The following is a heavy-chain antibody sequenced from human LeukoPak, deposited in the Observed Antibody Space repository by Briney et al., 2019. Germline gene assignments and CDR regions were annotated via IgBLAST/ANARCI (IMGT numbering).Heavy chain of an antibody. CDR2: INHSGST. J-gene: IGHJ6*02. CDR1: GGSFSGYY. CDR3: ARAIRGGYDWLYYYYYGMDV. Sequence: PSETLSLTCAVYGGSFSGYYWSWIRQPPGKGLEWIGEINHSGSTNYNPSLKSRVTISVDTSKNQFSLKLSSVTAADTAVYYCARAIRGGYDWLYYYYYGMDVWGQGTTVTVSS. V-gene: IGHV4-34*01. D-gene: IGHD5-12*01.